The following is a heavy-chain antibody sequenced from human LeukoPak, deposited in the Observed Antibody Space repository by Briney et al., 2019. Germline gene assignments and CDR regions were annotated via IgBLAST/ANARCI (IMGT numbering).Heavy chain of an antibody. CDR3: ARGLGGPDWFDP. CDR1: GGSISSGGYY. J-gene: IGHJ5*02. V-gene: IGHV4-31*03. D-gene: IGHD1-14*01. Sequence: SETLSLTCIVSGGSISSGGYYWSWIRQHPGKGLEWIGYIYYSGSTYYNPSLKSRITISEDTSKNQFSLKLSSVTAADTAVYYCARGLGGPDWFDPWGQGTLVTVSS. CDR2: IYYSGST.